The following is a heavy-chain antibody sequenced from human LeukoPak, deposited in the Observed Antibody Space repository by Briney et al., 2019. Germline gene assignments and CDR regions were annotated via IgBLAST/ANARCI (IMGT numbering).Heavy chain of an antibody. Sequence: SETLSLTCTVSGGSMNTYFWSWIRQPPGKGLEWIGYIYHSGSTYYNPSLKSRVTISVDRSKNQFSLKLSSVTAADTAVYYCARVKRSGYEYYFDYWGQGTLVTVSS. J-gene: IGHJ4*02. CDR1: GGSMNTYF. CDR2: IYHSGST. D-gene: IGHD5-12*01. V-gene: IGHV4-30-2*01. CDR3: ARVKRSGYEYYFDY.